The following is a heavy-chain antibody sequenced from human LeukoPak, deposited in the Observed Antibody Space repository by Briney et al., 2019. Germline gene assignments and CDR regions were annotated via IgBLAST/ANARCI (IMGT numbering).Heavy chain of an antibody. D-gene: IGHD3-3*01. CDR1: GGSISSGSYY. V-gene: IGHV4-61*02. J-gene: IGHJ4*02. CDR3: AIQYTIFGGGGIDY. Sequence: PSETLSLTCTVSGGSISSGSYYWSWIRQPAGKGLEWIGRIYTSGSTNYNPSLKSRVTISVDTSKNQFSLKLSSVTAADTAVYYCAIQYTIFGGGGIDYWGQGTLVTVSS. CDR2: IYTSGST.